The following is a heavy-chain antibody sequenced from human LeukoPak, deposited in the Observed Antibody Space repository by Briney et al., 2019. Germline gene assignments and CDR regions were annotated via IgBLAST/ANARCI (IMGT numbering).Heavy chain of an antibody. Sequence: SETLSLTCAVYGGSFSGYYWNWIRQPPGKGLEWIAELNHRGSTDYNPSLKSRVIISIDTSKNQFSLKLSSVTAADTAVYYCARHIAVAGQVSLFGGLLDYWGQGTLVTVSS. CDR2: LNHRGST. D-gene: IGHD6-19*01. CDR3: ARHIAVAGQVSLFGGLLDY. CDR1: GGSFSGYY. J-gene: IGHJ4*02. V-gene: IGHV4-34*01.